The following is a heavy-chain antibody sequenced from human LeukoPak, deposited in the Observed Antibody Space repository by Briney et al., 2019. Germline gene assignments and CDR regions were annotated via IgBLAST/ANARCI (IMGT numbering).Heavy chain of an antibody. CDR3: ARKGGHFDY. Sequence: SETLSLTCTVSGGSISYYYWSWIRQSPGKGLEWIGYIYYNGSTNYNPSLKSRVTISVDMSKDQFSLKVTSVTAADTAIYYCARKGGHFDYWGQGTLVTVSS. CDR2: IYYNGST. D-gene: IGHD2-15*01. V-gene: IGHV4-59*01. CDR1: GGSISYYY. J-gene: IGHJ4*02.